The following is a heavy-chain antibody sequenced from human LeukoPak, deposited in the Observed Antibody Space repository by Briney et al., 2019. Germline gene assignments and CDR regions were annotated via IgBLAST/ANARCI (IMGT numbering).Heavy chain of an antibody. D-gene: IGHD1-26*01. CDR1: GYSFTSYW. Sequence: GESLKISCKGSGYSFTSYWISWVRQMPGKGLEWMGRIDPSDSCTNYSPSFQGHVTISADKSISTAYLQWSSLKASDTAMYYCARHPGSYYSPDYWGQGTLVTVSS. CDR2: IDPSDSCT. V-gene: IGHV5-10-1*01. J-gene: IGHJ4*02. CDR3: ARHPGSYYSPDY.